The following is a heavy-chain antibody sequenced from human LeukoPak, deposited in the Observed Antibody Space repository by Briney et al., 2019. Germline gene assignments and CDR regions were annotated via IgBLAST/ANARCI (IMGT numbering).Heavy chain of an antibody. CDR1: GGSISSYY. D-gene: IGHD6-6*01. V-gene: IGHV4-59*01. CDR2: IYYSGST. CDR3: ARVGGKQLVRTFDI. J-gene: IGHJ3*02. Sequence: SETLSLTCTASGGSISSYYWSWIRQPPGKGLEWIGYIYYSGSTNYNPSLKSRVTISVDTSKNQFSLKLSSVTAADTAVYYCARVGGKQLVRTFDIWGQGTMVTVSS.